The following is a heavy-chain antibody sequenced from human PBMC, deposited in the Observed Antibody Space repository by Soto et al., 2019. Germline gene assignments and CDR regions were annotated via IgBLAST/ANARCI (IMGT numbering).Heavy chain of an antibody. Sequence: GGSLRLSCAASGFTFSSYAMSWVRQAPGKGLEWVSAISGSGGSTYYADSVKGRFTISRDNSKNTLYLQMNSLRAEDTAVYYCAKDTYYGSGTYYNFDPLPLYWGQGTLVTVSS. CDR3: AKDTYYGSGTYYNFDPLPLY. CDR2: ISGSGGST. D-gene: IGHD3-10*01. V-gene: IGHV3-23*01. CDR1: GFTFSSYA. J-gene: IGHJ4*02.